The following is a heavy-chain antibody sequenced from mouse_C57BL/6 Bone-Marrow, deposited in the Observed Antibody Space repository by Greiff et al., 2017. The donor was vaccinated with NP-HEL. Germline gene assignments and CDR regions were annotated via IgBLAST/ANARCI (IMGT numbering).Heavy chain of an antibody. J-gene: IGHJ3*01. CDR2: IRSKSNNYAT. V-gene: IGHV10-1*01. Sequence: EVKLMESGGGLVQPKGSLKLSCAASGFSFNTYAMNWVRQAPGKGLEWVARIRSKSNNYATYYADSVKDRFTISRDDSESMLYLQMNNLKTEDTAMYYCVRHKATPFAYWGQGTLVTVSA. CDR3: VRHKATPFAY. CDR1: GFSFNTYA.